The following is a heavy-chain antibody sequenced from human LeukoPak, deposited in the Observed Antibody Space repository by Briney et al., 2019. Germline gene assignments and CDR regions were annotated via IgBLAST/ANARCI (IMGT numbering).Heavy chain of an antibody. Sequence: GGSLRLSYAASGFTFSSYSMNWVRQAPGKGLEWVSSISSSSSYIYYADSVKGRFTISRDNAKNSLYLQMNSLRAEDTAVYYCAREEIVGAVTPIDYWGQGTLVTVSS. CDR3: AREEIVGAVTPIDY. CDR1: GFTFSSYS. V-gene: IGHV3-21*01. CDR2: ISSSSSYI. D-gene: IGHD1-26*01. J-gene: IGHJ4*02.